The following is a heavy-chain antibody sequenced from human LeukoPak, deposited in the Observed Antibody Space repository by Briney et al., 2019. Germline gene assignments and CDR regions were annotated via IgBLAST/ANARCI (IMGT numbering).Heavy chain of an antibody. D-gene: IGHD4-17*01. Sequence: PGGSLRLSCAASGFTVSSNYMSWVRQAPGKGLEWVSVIYSGGSTYYADSVKGRFTISRDNSNNMLYLQMNSLRAEDTALYYCAKRDYGHDSAPPLLNYWGQGTLVTVSS. J-gene: IGHJ4*02. CDR3: AKRDYGHDSAPPLLNY. CDR2: IYSGGST. CDR1: GFTVSSNY. V-gene: IGHV3-66*01.